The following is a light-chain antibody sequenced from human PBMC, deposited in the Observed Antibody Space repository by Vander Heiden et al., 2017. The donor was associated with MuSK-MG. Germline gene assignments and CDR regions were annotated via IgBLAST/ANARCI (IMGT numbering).Light chain of an antibody. CDR3: QQSYNFPLT. V-gene: IGKV1-39*01. CDR2: ATS. Sequence: DIQMTQSPSSLSASVGDRVTITCRASQSISNYLHWYQQKPGKAPTLLISATSGLQSGVPSRFSGSGSGTNFTLTISSLQPEDFASYYCQQSYNFPLTVDGGTKVEIK. J-gene: IGKJ4*01. CDR1: QSISNY.